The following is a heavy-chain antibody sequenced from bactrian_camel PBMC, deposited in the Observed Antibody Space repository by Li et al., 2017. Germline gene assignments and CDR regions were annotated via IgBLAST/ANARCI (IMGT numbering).Heavy chain of an antibody. CDR3: AADELVRQPIWTSPTEYRY. D-gene: IGHD3*01. CDR2: MSASTV. J-gene: IGHJ4*01. CDR1: GYNVVTLC. V-gene: IGHV3S53*01. Sequence: VQLVESGGGSVQAGGSLRLSCAVASGYNVVTLCMGWFRQAPGKEREGVASMSASTVKYADSLAGRLYIYKHLGNRTLNLQIDSLQPEDTAMYYCAADELVRQPIWTSPTEYRYWGQGTQVTVS.